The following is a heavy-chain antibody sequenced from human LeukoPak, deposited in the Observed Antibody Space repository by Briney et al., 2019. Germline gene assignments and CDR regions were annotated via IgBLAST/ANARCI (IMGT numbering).Heavy chain of an antibody. Sequence: GGSLRLSCAASGFSFSYYGIHWVRQAPGKGLEWVALISHDGSDKYFADSVKGRFSISRDNSQNTLYLQMNSLRAEDTAIYYCAKDMRPYSGDRSFLFDQWGQGTLVIVSS. V-gene: IGHV3-30*18. CDR1: GFSFSYYG. CDR2: ISHDGSDK. J-gene: IGHJ4*02. CDR3: AKDMRPYSGDRSFLFDQ. D-gene: IGHD1-26*01.